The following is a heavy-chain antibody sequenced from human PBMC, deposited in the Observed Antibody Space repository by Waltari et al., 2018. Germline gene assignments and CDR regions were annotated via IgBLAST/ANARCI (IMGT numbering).Heavy chain of an antibody. Sequence: QVQLVQSGAEVKKPGASVKVSCKASGYTFTTYDLNWVRQATGQGLEWMGWMNPNIGNTGYAQKFQGRITMTRNTAISTAYMELSSLSSEDTAVYYCARFGELFDYWGQGTLVTVYS. CDR3: ARFGELFDY. D-gene: IGHD3-10*01. CDR1: GYTFTTYD. V-gene: IGHV1-8*01. CDR2: MNPNIGNT. J-gene: IGHJ4*02.